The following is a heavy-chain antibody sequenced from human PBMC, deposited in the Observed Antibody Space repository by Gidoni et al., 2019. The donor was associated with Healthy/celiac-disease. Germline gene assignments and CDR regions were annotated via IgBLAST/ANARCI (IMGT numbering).Heavy chain of an antibody. CDR3: ARYDFWSGYGY. V-gene: IGHV4-34*01. CDR2: INHSGST. D-gene: IGHD3-3*01. J-gene: IGHJ4*02. Sequence: QVQLQQWGAGLLKPSEPLSLTCAVYGGSFSGYYWSWIRQPPGKGLEWIGEINHSGSTNYNPSRKSRVTISVDTSKNQFSLKLSSVNAADTAVYYCARYDFWSGYGYWGQGTLVTVSS. CDR1: GGSFSGYY.